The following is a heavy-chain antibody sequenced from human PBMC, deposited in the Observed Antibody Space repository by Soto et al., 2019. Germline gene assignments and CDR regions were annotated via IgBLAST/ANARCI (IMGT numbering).Heavy chain of an antibody. D-gene: IGHD6-13*01. CDR3: ARCIAAAGPIDY. CDR2: IYHSGST. V-gene: IGHV4-4*02. Sequence: QVQLQESGPGLMKPSGTLSLTCAVSGGSISSSNWWSWVRQPPGKGREWIGEIYHSGSTNYNPSLKSRVTISVDKTKNQFSLKLNSVTAADTAVYYCARCIAAAGPIDYWGQGTLVTVSS. CDR1: GGSISSSNW. J-gene: IGHJ4*02.